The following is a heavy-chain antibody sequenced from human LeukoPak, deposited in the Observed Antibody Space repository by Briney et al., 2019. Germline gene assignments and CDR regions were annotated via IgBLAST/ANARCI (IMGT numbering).Heavy chain of an antibody. CDR1: SGSISGYY. CDR2: IYYSGST. CDR3: ATGDGYNSFDY. Sequence: PSETLSLTCTVSSGSISGYYWSWIRQPPGKGLEWIGYIYYSGSTNYNPSLKSRVTMSVDTSKNQVSLKLSSVTAADTAVYYCATGDGYNSFDYWGQGTQVTVSS. J-gene: IGHJ4*02. V-gene: IGHV4-59*12. D-gene: IGHD5-24*01.